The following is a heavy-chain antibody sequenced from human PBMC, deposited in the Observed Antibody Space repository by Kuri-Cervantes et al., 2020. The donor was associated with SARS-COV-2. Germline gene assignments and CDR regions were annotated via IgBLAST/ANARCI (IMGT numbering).Heavy chain of an antibody. Sequence: GGSLRLSCAASGFTFSSYAMSWVRQAPGKGLEWVSAISGSGGSTYYADSVKGRFTISRDNSKNTLYLQMNSLRAEDTAVYYCASTSGSTVTPLLLAFDIWGQGTMVTVSS. CDR3: ASTSGSTVTPLLLAFDI. CDR1: GFTFSSYA. V-gene: IGHV3-23*01. D-gene: IGHD4-17*01. J-gene: IGHJ3*02. CDR2: ISGSGGST.